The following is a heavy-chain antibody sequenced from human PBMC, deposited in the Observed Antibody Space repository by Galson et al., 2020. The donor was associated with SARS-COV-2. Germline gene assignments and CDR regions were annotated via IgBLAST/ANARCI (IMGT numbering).Heavy chain of an antibody. CDR3: ARGGPGLAWYFDL. Sequence: ASETLSLTCTVSGASISSGTRYWGWVRQPPGKGLEWVGSSTYYNSSLKSRLTISADMSRNQFSVDLRSVTAADTAVYFCARGGPGLAWYFDLWGRGTLVTVSS. CDR1: GASISSGTRY. J-gene: IGHJ2*01. V-gene: IGHV4-39*07. CDR2: SST.